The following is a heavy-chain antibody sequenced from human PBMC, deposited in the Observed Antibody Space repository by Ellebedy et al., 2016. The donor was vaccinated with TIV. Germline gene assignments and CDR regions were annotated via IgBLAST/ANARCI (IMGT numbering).Heavy chain of an antibody. CDR2: ISYSIYYSGST. CDR3: ARHAATAGNPNMDV. D-gene: IGHD4-23*01. J-gene: IGHJ6*03. CDR1: GGSINSFY. Sequence: SETLSLTCTVSGGSINSFYWSWIRQPPGKGLEWIGYISYSIYYSGSTNYNPSLTSRFTISVDASKNQFSLQLSSVTAAETAVYYCARHAATAGNPNMDVWGRGTTVTVSS. V-gene: IGHV4-59*08.